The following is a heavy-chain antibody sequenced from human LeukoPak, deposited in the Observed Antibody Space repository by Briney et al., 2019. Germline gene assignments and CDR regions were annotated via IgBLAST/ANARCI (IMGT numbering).Heavy chain of an antibody. CDR3: ARESLKGVFGSLRSNAFDI. CDR2: MNPNSGNT. Sequence: ASVKVSCKASGYAFTNYDINWVRQATGQGLEWMGWMNPNSGNTGCAQKFQGRVTMTRNTSISTDYMELSSLRSEDTAVYYCARESLKGVFGSLRSNAFDIWGQGTMVTVSS. D-gene: IGHD3-10*01. V-gene: IGHV1-8*01. J-gene: IGHJ3*02. CDR1: GYAFTNYD.